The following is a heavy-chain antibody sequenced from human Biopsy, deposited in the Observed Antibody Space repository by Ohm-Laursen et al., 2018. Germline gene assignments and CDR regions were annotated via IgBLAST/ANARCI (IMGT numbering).Heavy chain of an antibody. CDR2: MNPISGNT. D-gene: IGHD2/OR15-2a*01. J-gene: IGHJ5*02. Sequence: ASVKVSCKASGYTFTTYDITWVRQATGQGPEWMGWMNPISGNTDYAHKFRGRVTMTSDSSISTAYLEVSSLTFEDTAVYYCARAVRYRLLSDPWGQGTLVTVSS. CDR1: GYTFTTYD. V-gene: IGHV1-8*01. CDR3: ARAVRYRLLSDP.